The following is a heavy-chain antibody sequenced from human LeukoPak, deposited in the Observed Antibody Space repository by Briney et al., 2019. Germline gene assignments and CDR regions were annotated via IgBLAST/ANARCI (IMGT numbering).Heavy chain of an antibody. CDR3: ARGHSERYYLSEYNRFDP. V-gene: IGHV4-4*02. J-gene: IGHJ5*02. Sequence: SETLSLTCAVSGGAISSSNWWSWARQPPGKGLEWIGEIYHSGSTNYNPSLKSRVTISVDKSKNQFSLKLSSVTAADTAVYYCARGHSERYYLSEYNRFDPWGQGTLVTVSS. D-gene: IGHD3-10*01. CDR2: IYHSGST. CDR1: GGAISSSNW.